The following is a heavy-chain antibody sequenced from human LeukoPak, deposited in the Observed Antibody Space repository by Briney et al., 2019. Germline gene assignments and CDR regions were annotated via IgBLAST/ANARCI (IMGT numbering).Heavy chain of an antibody. Sequence: QPGGSLRLSCAASGFTFSSYGMHWVRQAPGKGLEWVAVISYDGSNKYYADSVKGRFTISRDNSKKKVYLQMNSLRVEDTAVYYCANLAAAGLEGEDFIDYWGQGTLVIVSS. CDR1: GFTFSSYG. V-gene: IGHV3-30*18. CDR2: ISYDGSNK. J-gene: IGHJ4*02. D-gene: IGHD6-13*01. CDR3: ANLAAAGLEGEDFIDY.